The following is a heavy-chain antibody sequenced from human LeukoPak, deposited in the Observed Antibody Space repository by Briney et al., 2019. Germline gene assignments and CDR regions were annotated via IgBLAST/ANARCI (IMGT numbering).Heavy chain of an antibody. CDR3: ARHANYDFWSGGRGYFDY. V-gene: IGHV4-59*08. Sequence: SETLSLTCTISGASISSFYWSWLRQPPGKGLEWIGCINYSGSTNYNPSLKSRVTISVDTSKNQFSLKLSSVTAADTAVYYCARHANYDFWSGGRGYFDYWGQGTLVTVSS. CDR1: GASISSFY. CDR2: INYSGST. J-gene: IGHJ4*02. D-gene: IGHD3-3*01.